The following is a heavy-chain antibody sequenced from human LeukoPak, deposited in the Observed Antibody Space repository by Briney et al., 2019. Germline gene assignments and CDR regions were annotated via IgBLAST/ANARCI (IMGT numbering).Heavy chain of an antibody. J-gene: IGHJ6*03. CDR1: GGSFSGYY. CDR3: ASIRSSSHYGYYYYYYMDV. V-gene: IGHV4-34*01. D-gene: IGHD2-2*01. CDR2: INHSGST. Sequence: SETLSLTCAVYGGSFSGYYWSWIRQPPGKGLEGIGEINHSGSTNYNPSLKSRVTISVDTSKNQFSLKLSSVTAADTAVYYCASIRSSSHYGYYYYYYMDVWGKGTTVTVSS.